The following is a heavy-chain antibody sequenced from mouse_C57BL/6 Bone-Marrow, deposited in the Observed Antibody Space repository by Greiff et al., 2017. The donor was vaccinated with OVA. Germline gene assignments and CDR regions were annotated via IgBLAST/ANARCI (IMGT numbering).Heavy chain of an antibody. Sequence: VQLQQSGAELARPGASVKLSCKASGYTFTSYGISWVKQSTGQGLDWIGEIYPRSGNTYYNEKFKGKATLTADKSSSTAYMELRSLTSEDSAGYSCAREGTGMAYWGQGTLVTVSA. CDR3: AREGTGMAY. CDR1: GYTFTSYG. D-gene: IGHD4-1*01. J-gene: IGHJ3*01. V-gene: IGHV1-81*01. CDR2: IYPRSGNT.